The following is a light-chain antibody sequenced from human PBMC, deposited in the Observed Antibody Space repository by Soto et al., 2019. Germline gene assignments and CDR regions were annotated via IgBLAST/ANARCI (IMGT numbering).Light chain of an antibody. CDR3: AAWDDNLSGFYV. Sequence: QSVLTQSPSASGTPGQRVTISCSGSASTIGRNYVYWYQQLPGMAPKLLIYRNSQRPSGVPDRFSGSKSGTSASLAISGLRSEDEADYYCAAWDDNLSGFYVFGAGTKVT. CDR1: ASTIGRNY. CDR2: RNS. V-gene: IGLV1-47*01. J-gene: IGLJ1*01.